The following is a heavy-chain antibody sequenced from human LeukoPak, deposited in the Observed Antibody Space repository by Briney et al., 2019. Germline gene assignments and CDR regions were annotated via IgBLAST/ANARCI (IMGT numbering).Heavy chain of an antibody. J-gene: IGHJ4*02. Sequence: SETLSLTCAVSGGSISSSNWWSWVRQPPGKGLEWIGEIYHSGSTNYNPSLKSRVTISVDTSKNQFSLKLSSVTAADTAVYYCAREDTGAVAGNFHWGQGTLVTVSS. D-gene: IGHD6-19*01. CDR2: IYHSGST. CDR3: AREDTGAVAGNFH. V-gene: IGHV4-4*02. CDR1: GGSISSSNW.